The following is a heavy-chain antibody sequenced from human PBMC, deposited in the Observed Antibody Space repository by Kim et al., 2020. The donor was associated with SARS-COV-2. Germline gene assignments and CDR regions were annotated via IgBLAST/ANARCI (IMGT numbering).Heavy chain of an antibody. J-gene: IGHJ3*02. CDR3: ARHRLVDTAMVNWYDAFDI. CDR1: GGSISSSSYY. Sequence: SETLSLTCTVSGGSISSSSYYWGWIRQPPGKGLEWIGSIYYSGSTYYNPSLKSRVTISVDTSKNQFSLTLSSVTAADTAVYYCARHRLVDTAMVNWYDAFDIWGQGTMVTVSS. CDR2: IYYSGST. V-gene: IGHV4-39*01. D-gene: IGHD5-18*01.